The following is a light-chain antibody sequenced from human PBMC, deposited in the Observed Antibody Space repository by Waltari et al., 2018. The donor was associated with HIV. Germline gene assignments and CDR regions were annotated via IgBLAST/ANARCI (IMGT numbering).Light chain of an antibody. CDR1: SLPKEY. CDR2: KDI. CDR3: QSADTTAWV. Sequence: SYDLTQPPSVSVSPGQTARITCSGASLPKEYVQWYQQKPGQAPVLLIYKDIKRPSGIPERFSGSTSGTTVTLTISGVQAEDEADYYCQSADTTAWVFGGGTKLTVL. J-gene: IGLJ3*02. V-gene: IGLV3-25*03.